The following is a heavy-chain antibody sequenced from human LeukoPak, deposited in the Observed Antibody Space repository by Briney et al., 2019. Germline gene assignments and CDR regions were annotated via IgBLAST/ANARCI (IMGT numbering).Heavy chain of an antibody. J-gene: IGHJ3*02. CDR2: IIPILGIA. Sequence: GASVKVSCKASGGTFSSYTISWVRQAPGQGLEWMGRIIPILGIANYAQKFQGRVTITADKSTSTAYMELSSLRSEDTAVYYCAASTYYYDSSGPDAFDIWGQGTMVTVSS. CDR1: GGTFSSYT. CDR3: AASTYYYDSSGPDAFDI. D-gene: IGHD3-22*01. V-gene: IGHV1-69*02.